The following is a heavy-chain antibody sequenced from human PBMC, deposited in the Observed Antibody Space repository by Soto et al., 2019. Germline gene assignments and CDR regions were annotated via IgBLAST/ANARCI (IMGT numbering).Heavy chain of an antibody. Sequence: PSETLSLTCTVSGGSISSYYWSWIRQPPGKGLEWIGYIYYSGSTNYNPSLKSRVTISVDTSKNQFSLKLNSVTPEDTAVYYCVRLIGNSWLDFWGQGTLVTVSS. J-gene: IGHJ5*01. V-gene: IGHV4-59*12. CDR1: GGSISSYY. CDR2: IYYSGST. D-gene: IGHD1-26*01. CDR3: VRLIGNSWLDF.